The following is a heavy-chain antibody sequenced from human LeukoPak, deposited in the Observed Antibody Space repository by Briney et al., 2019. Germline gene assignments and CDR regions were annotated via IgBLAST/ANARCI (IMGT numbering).Heavy chain of an antibody. Sequence: SETLSLTCTVSGGSISSSSYYWGWIRQPPGKGLEWIGSIYYSGSTYYNPSLKSRVTISVDTSMNQFSLKLSSVTAADTAVYYCARTAYSSSWYSGRNWFDPWGQGTLVTVSS. D-gene: IGHD6-13*01. J-gene: IGHJ5*02. CDR2: IYYSGST. CDR3: ARTAYSSSWYSGRNWFDP. V-gene: IGHV4-39*07. CDR1: GGSISSSSYY.